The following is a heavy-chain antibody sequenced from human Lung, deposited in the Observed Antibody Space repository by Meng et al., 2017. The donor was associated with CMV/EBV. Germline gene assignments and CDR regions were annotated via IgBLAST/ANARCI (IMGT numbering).Heavy chain of an antibody. Sequence: HLQLQEPGPGFVKPSETLSLTGTVSGGSISSNGYYWDWVRQPPGKGLEWIGAIYHSGSTSYNPSLQSRVTMFVDTSKNQFSLMLTSVTATDTAVYYCARRRGGSGRDCWGQGTLVTVFS. CDR3: ARRRGGSGRDC. V-gene: IGHV4-39*01. J-gene: IGHJ4*02. D-gene: IGHD3-10*01. CDR2: IYHSGST. CDR1: GGSISSNGYY.